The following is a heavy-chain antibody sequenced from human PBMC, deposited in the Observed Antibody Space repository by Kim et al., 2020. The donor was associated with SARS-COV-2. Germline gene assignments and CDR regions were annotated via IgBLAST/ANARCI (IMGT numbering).Heavy chain of an antibody. Sequence: ASVKVSCKASGYTFTSYVMHWVRQAPGQRLEWMGWINGGNGNTKYSQKFQGRVTITRDTSATTAYMELSSLRSEDTAVYAFARGGPGVWFYGMDVWGKG. D-gene: IGHD3-16*01. V-gene: IGHV1-3*01. J-gene: IGHJ6*04. CDR2: INGGNGNT. CDR3: ARGGPGVWFYGMDV. CDR1: GYTFTSYV.